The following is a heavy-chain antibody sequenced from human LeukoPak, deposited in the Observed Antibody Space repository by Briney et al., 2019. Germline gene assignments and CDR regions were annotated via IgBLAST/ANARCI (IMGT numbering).Heavy chain of an antibody. Sequence: GGSLRLSCAASGFTFSSYGMHWVRQAPGKGLEGVAVISYDGSNKYYADSVKGRFTISRDNSKNTLYLQMNSLRAEDTAVYYCAKVHYDFWSGTNIDYWGQGTLVTVSS. D-gene: IGHD3-3*01. CDR3: AKVHYDFWSGTNIDY. CDR2: ISYDGSNK. V-gene: IGHV3-30*18. CDR1: GFTFSSYG. J-gene: IGHJ4*02.